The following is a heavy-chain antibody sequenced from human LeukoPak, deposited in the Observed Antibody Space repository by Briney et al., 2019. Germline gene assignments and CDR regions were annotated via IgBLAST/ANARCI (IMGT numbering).Heavy chain of an antibody. CDR1: EFTVSRNY. V-gene: IGHV3-53*01. CDR2: IFSNGDT. D-gene: IGHD3-9*01. Sequence: HPGGSLRLSCTASEFTVSRNYMLWVRQAPGKGLEWVSLIFSNGDTHYADSVKGRFTISRDNAKNSLYLQMNSLRAEDTAVYYCARETGSYDYWGQGTLVTVSS. J-gene: IGHJ4*02. CDR3: ARETGSYDY.